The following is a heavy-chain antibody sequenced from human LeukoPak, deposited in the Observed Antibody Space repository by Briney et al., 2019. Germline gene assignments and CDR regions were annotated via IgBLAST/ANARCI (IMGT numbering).Heavy chain of an antibody. Sequence: GGSLRLSCAASGFTFSNYWMTWVRQAPGKGLEWVANINRDGSERYYVDSVKGRFTISRDDAKSSLYLQMNSLRAEDTAVYYCARTPDRRREMAVIPFDYWGQGTLVTVSS. V-gene: IGHV3-7*03. CDR2: INRDGSER. D-gene: IGHD5-24*01. J-gene: IGHJ4*02. CDR3: ARTPDRRREMAVIPFDY. CDR1: GFTFSNYW.